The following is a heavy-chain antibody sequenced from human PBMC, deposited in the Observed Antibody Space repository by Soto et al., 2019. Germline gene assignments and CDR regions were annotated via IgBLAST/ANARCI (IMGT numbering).Heavy chain of an antibody. Sequence: GASVKVSCEASGGTFSSYAISWVRQAPGQGLEWMGGIIPIIDIPNYAQKFQGRVTITADESTNTAYMELISLRSEDTAIYYCASRDGHNSMRDGAEYFQHWGQGTLVTVSS. CDR3: ASRDGHNSMRDGAEYFQH. CDR2: IIPIIDIP. V-gene: IGHV1-69*10. J-gene: IGHJ1*01. CDR1: GGTFSSYA.